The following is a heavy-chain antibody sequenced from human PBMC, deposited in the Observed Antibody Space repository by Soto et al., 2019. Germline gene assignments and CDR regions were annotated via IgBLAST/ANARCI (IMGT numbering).Heavy chain of an antibody. CDR3: PRVGGRLVPGFDY. CDR2: ISSSSSTI. CDR1: GFTFSSYS. D-gene: IGHD6-6*01. Sequence: GGSLRLSCAASGFTFSSYSMNWVRQAPGKGLEWVSYISSSSSTIYYADSVKGRFTISRDNAKNSLYRQMNSLRAEDTAVYYCPRVGGRLVPGFDYWGQANLVTVSS. V-gene: IGHV3-48*01. J-gene: IGHJ4*02.